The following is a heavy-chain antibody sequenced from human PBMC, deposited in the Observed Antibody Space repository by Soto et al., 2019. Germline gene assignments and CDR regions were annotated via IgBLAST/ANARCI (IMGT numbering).Heavy chain of an antibody. J-gene: IGHJ5*02. D-gene: IGHD3-3*01. V-gene: IGHV4-59*01. CDR1: GGSISSYY. Sequence: SETLSLTCTVSGGSISSYYWSWIRQPPGKGLEWIGYIYYSGSTNYNPSLKSRVTISVDTSKNQFSLKLSSVTAADTAVYYCARSRIRGFWARGFDPWGQGTLVTVSS. CDR2: IYYSGST. CDR3: ARSRIRGFWARGFDP.